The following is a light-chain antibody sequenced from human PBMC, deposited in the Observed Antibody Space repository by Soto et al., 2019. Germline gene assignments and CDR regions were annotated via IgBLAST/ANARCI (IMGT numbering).Light chain of an antibody. V-gene: IGKV1-9*01. J-gene: IGKJ5*01. CDR2: AAS. CDR1: QGISSD. CDR3: QQFKSYPIT. Sequence: DIQLTQSLSFLSAAVGDRVTITFRASQGISSDLAWYQQNPGKAPKLLIYAASTLQNGVPSTFSGSGSGTEFTLTISSLQPEDFGTYYCQQFKSYPITFGQGTRLEIK.